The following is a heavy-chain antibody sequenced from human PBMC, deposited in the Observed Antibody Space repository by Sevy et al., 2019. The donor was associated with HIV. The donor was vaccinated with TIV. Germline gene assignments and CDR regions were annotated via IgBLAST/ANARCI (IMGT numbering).Heavy chain of an antibody. D-gene: IGHD6-19*01. J-gene: IGHJ4*02. Sequence: GGSLRLSCAASGFTFSSYAMSWVRQAPGKGLEWVSDVSGSGASAYYADSVKGRLTISRDNSKNTLYLQMNSLRADDTTVYYCAKEASLEQGLLRPHYFDYWGQGTLVTVSS. CDR3: AKEASLEQGLLRPHYFDY. V-gene: IGHV3-23*01. CDR1: GFTFSSYA. CDR2: VSGSGASA.